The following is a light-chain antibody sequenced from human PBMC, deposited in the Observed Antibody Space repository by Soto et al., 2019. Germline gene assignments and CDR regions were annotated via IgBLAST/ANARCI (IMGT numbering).Light chain of an antibody. CDR3: QQSSSSPIT. J-gene: IGKJ5*01. V-gene: IGKV3-20*01. Sequence: EIVLTQSPGALSLSPGERATLSCRGSQSVSSSYLAWYQQKPGQAPRLLMSAASSRATGIPDRFSGSGSGTDFTLTISRLEAEDFAVYYCQQSSSSPITFGQGTRLEIK. CDR1: QSVSSSY. CDR2: AAS.